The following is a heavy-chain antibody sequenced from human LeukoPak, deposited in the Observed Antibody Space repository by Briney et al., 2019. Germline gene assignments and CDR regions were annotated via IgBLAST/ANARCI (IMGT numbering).Heavy chain of an antibody. CDR2: INPNSGGT. V-gene: IGHV1-2*02. Sequence: GASVKVSCKASGYTFTDYYMHWVRQAPGQGLEWMGWINPNSGGTNYAQKFQGRVTMTRDTSISTAYMELSRLRSDDTAVYYCARDIISGSSWYGYWGQGTLVTVSS. CDR3: ARDIISGSSWYGY. J-gene: IGHJ4*02. D-gene: IGHD6-13*01. CDR1: GYTFTDYY.